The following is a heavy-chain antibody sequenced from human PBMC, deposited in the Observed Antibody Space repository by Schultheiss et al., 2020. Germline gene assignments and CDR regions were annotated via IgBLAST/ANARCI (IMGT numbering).Heavy chain of an antibody. J-gene: IGHJ4*02. V-gene: IGHV1-58*01. Sequence: SVKVSCKASGFTFTSSAVQWVRQARGQRLEWIGWIVVGSGNTNYAQKFQERVTITRDMSTSTAYMELSSLRSEDTAVYYCARDRGYYGSGSPDYWGQGTLVTGSS. CDR3: ARDRGYYGSGSPDY. CDR1: GFTFTSSA. D-gene: IGHD3-10*01. CDR2: IVVGSGNT.